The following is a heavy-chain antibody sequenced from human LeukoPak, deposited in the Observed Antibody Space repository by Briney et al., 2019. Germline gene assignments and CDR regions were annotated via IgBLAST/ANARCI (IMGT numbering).Heavy chain of an antibody. CDR2: INSDGSST. J-gene: IGHJ3*02. Sequence: TGGSLRLSCAASGFTFSTYWMHWVRQAPGKGLVWVSRINSDGSSTRYADSVKGRFTISRDNAKNTLYLQMNSLRAEDTAVYYCARDLRTTGAFDIWGQGTMVTVSS. CDR1: GFTFSTYW. D-gene: IGHD4-17*01. CDR3: ARDLRTTGAFDI. V-gene: IGHV3-74*01.